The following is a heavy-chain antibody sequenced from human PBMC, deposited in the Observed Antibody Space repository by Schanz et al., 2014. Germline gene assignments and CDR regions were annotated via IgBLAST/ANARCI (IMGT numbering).Heavy chain of an antibody. CDR2: IVPIAGIT. CDR1: GGTFSSDT. J-gene: IGHJ5*02. V-gene: IGHV1-69*08. D-gene: IGHD3-22*01. Sequence: QVHLVQSGAEVKKPGSSVKVSCEASGGTFSSDTFSWVRQAPGQGLEWMGRIVPIAGITNYAQRFQGRVTITADKSSDTAYMELSSLRSEDTAVYYCAREVGLYDRGWFDPWGQGTLVTVSS. CDR3: AREVGLYDRGWFDP.